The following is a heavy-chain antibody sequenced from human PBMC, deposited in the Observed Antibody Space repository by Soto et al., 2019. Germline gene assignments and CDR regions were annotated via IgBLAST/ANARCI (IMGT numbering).Heavy chain of an antibody. CDR3: ARVASSSAQHTWGYDP. CDR2: IYYSGST. CDR1: GGSINSGAYY. D-gene: IGHD6-13*01. Sequence: QLQESGPGLVKPSQTLSLTCSVSGGSINSGAYYWSWIRQHPGKGLEWIGYIYYSGSTYYNPSLKRRFVISIFPSKNLFSLKLSSVTASYRAGYYGARVASSSAQHTWGYDPWGQGTLVTVSS. V-gene: IGHV4-31*03. J-gene: IGHJ5*02.